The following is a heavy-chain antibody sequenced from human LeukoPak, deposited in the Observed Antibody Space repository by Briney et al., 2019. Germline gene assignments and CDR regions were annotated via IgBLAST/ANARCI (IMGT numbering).Heavy chain of an antibody. D-gene: IGHD4-17*01. V-gene: IGHV3-23*01. Sequence: GGSLRLSCTASGFTFSAYAMMWVRQAPGKGPEWVSAIRGGGTSEFYADSVKGRFRISRDNSKDTLLLQMNSLRAEDTAVYYCARDPNGDYIGAFDMWGPGTMVTVSS. CDR3: ARDPNGDYIGAFDM. CDR1: GFTFSAYA. CDR2: IRGGGTSE. J-gene: IGHJ3*02.